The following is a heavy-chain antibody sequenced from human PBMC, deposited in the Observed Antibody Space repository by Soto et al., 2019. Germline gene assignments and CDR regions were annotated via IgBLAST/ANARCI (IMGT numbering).Heavy chain of an antibody. V-gene: IGHV3-21*06. Sequence: EVQLVESGGGLVKPGGSLRLSCAASGFTFTRYSMNWVRQAPGKGLEWVSSISSTTNYIYYGDSMKGRFTISSDNAKNSLYLEVNSLSAEDTAVYDCARESEDLTSNFDDWGQVTLVTVSS. CDR2: ISSTTNYI. CDR1: GFTFTRYS. CDR3: ARESEDLTSNFDD. J-gene: IGHJ4*02.